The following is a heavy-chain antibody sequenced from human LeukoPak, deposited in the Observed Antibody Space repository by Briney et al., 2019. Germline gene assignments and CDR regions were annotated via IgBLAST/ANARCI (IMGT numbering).Heavy chain of an antibody. CDR3: ARDQTNYDFWSGYYAEVSSPTYYFDY. J-gene: IGHJ4*02. V-gene: IGHV3-7*01. D-gene: IGHD3-3*01. CDR1: GFTFSSYW. Sequence: GGSLRLSCAASGFTFSSYWMSWVRQAPGKGLEWVANIKQDGSEKYYVDSVKGPFTISRDNAKNSLYLQMNSLRAEDTAVYYCARDQTNYDFWSGYYAEVSSPTYYFDYWGQGTLVTVSS. CDR2: IKQDGSEK.